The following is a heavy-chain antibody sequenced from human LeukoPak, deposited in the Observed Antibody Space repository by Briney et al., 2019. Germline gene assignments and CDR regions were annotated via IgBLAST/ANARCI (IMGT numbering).Heavy chain of an antibody. CDR2: ISSSSSYI. Sequence: GSLSLSCAASGFPFSSYSMNWVRQAPAKGLEWVSSISSSSSYIYYADSVKGRFTISRDNDKNSLYLQMNSLRVEDTAVYYCARDSVRNDYGGQGTLVTVSS. V-gene: IGHV3-21*01. CDR3: ARDSVRNDY. D-gene: IGHD5/OR15-5a*01. CDR1: GFPFSSYS. J-gene: IGHJ4*02.